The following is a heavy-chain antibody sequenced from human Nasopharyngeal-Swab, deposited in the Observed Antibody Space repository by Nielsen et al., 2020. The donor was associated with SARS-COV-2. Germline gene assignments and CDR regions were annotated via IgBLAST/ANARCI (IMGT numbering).Heavy chain of an antibody. CDR2: IYYSGST. Sequence: PGKGLEWIGSIYYSGSTYYNPSLKSRVTISVDTSKNHFSLKLSSVTAADTAVYYCARYGERITIFGVVIKEAFDIWGQGTMVTVSS. V-gene: IGHV4-39*01. D-gene: IGHD3-3*01. J-gene: IGHJ3*02. CDR3: ARYGERITIFGVVIKEAFDI.